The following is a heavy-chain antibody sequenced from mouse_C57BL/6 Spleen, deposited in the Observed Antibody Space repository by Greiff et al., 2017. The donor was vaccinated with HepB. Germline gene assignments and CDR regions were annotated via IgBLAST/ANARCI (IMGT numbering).Heavy chain of an antibody. D-gene: IGHD2-4*01. CDR1: GYTFTSYW. CDR3: TRKGYYDYSFAY. CDR2: IYTGNSDT. V-gene: IGHV1-5*01. Sequence: EVKLVESGTVLARPGASVKMSCKTSGYTFTSYWMHWVKQRPGQGLEWIGAIYTGNSDTSYNQKFKGKAKLTAVTSASTAYMELSSLTNEDSAVYYCTRKGYYDYSFAYWGQGTLVTVSA. J-gene: IGHJ3*01.